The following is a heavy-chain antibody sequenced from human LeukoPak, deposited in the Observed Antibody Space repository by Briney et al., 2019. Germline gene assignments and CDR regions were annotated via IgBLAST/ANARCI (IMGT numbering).Heavy chain of an antibody. CDR3: ARGVLRIAAAGTSDY. V-gene: IGHV3-21*01. CDR2: ISSSSSYI. Sequence: PGGSLRLSCAASEFTFSSYSMNWVRQAPGKGLEWVSSISSSSSYIYYADSVKGRFTISRDNAKNSLYLQMNSLRAEDTAVYYCARGVLRIAAAGTSDYWGQGTLVTVSS. D-gene: IGHD6-13*01. J-gene: IGHJ4*02. CDR1: EFTFSSYS.